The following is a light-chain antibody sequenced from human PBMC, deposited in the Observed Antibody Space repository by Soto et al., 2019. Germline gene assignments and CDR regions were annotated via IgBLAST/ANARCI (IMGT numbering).Light chain of an antibody. Sequence: SYELTQTPSVSVAPGQTARISCGGKNIGSKSVNWYHQKPGQAPVLVIYDDSDRPSGIPERFSGSNSGNTATLTISRVEAGDEADYYCQVWDNSSDHVVFGGGTKLTVL. CDR2: DDS. CDR1: NIGSKS. CDR3: QVWDNSSDHVV. V-gene: IGLV3-21*02. J-gene: IGLJ2*01.